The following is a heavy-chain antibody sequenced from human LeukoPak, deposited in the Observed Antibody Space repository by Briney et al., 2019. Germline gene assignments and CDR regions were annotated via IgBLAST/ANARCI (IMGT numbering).Heavy chain of an antibody. V-gene: IGHV4-39*07. CDR2: VYYTGVT. CDR1: GGYIITSGHY. Sequence: SETLSLTCTVSGGYIITSGHYWGWIRQPPGKGLEWIGSVYYTGVTSTNPFLRSRMSISVDMSKNQFSLNLTSVTAADAAVYYCARERSSSGGHNWFDPWGQGTLVTVSS. D-gene: IGHD4-23*01. CDR3: ARERSSSGGHNWFDP. J-gene: IGHJ5*02.